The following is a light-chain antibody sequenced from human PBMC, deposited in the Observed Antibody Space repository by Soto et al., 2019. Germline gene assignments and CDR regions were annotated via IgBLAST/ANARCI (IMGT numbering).Light chain of an antibody. CDR3: SSYAGSNMGV. Sequence: QLVLTQPPSASGSPGQSVAISCTGTSSDIGGYNYVSWYQIHPGKAPKLMIYEVNKRPSGVPDRFSGSKSGNTASLIVSGLQAEDEADYYCSSYAGSNMGVFGGGTKVTVL. CDR1: SSDIGGYNY. CDR2: EVN. V-gene: IGLV2-8*01. J-gene: IGLJ2*01.